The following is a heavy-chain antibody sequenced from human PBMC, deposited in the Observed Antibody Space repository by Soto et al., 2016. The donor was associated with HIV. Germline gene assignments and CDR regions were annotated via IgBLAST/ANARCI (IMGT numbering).Heavy chain of an antibody. V-gene: IGHV3-15*01. D-gene: IGHD6-13*01. CDR2: IKSKTDGGTT. CDR3: TTVDSSSWPPDDY. CDR1: GFTFSNAW. Sequence: EVQLVESGGGLVKPGGSLRLSCAASGFTFSNAWMSWVRQAPGKGLEWVGRIKSKTDGGTTDYAAPVKGRFTISRDDSKNTLYLQMNSLKTEDTAVYYCTTVDSSSWPPDDYWGQGTLVTVSS. J-gene: IGHJ4*02.